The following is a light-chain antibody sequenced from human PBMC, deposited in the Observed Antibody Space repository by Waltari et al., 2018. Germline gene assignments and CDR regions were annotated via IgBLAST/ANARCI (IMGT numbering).Light chain of an antibody. J-gene: IGKJ1*01. CDR2: GAS. CDR1: QSVSSSY. V-gene: IGKV3-20*01. CDR3: QQYGTSPPET. Sequence: DIVLTQSPGTLSLSPGERATLSCRASQSVSSSYLAWYQQKPGQAPRLLISGASSRAIGIPDRFSGSGSGTDFTLTISRLEPEDFAVYYCQQYGTSPPETFGQGTKVE.